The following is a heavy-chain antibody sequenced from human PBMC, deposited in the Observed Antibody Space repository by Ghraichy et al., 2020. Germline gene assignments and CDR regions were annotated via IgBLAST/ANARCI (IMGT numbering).Heavy chain of an antibody. Sequence: GESLNISCAASGFTFSSYGMHWVRQAPGKGLEWVAVIWYDGSNKYYADSVKGRFTISRDNSKNTLYLQMNSLRAEDTAVYYCARDLTIFGVEEGGMDVWGQGTTVTVSS. CDR2: IWYDGSNK. CDR1: GFTFSSYG. J-gene: IGHJ6*02. CDR3: ARDLTIFGVEEGGMDV. D-gene: IGHD3-3*01. V-gene: IGHV3-33*01.